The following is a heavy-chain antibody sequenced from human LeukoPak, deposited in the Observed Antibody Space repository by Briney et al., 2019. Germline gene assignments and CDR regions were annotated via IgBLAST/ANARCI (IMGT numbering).Heavy chain of an antibody. J-gene: IGHJ4*02. D-gene: IGHD5-12*01. V-gene: IGHV3-20*04. CDR3: ARGPSGYYYFED. CDR1: GFSFGTYG. CDR2: INRNGIST. Sequence: PGGSLRLSCAASGFSFGTYGMTWVRQVPGKGLEWVSGINRNGISTLYADSVKGRLTISRDNAKNSLYLQMNSLRAEDTALYYCARGPSGYYYFEDWGQGTLVTVSS.